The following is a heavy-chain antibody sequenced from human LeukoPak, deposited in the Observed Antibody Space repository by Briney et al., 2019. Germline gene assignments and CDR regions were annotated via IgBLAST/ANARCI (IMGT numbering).Heavy chain of an antibody. D-gene: IGHD4-17*01. CDR2: IDPNSGGT. CDR3: ARAPSREDYGDHYWFDP. Sequence: ASVKVSCKTSGYTFTDYYMHWVRQAPGQGLEWMGRIDPNSGGTNYAQKFQVRVTMTRDTSISTVYMELSGLRSDDTAVYYCARAPSREDYGDHYWFDPWGQGTLVTVSS. CDR1: GYTFTDYY. V-gene: IGHV1-2*02. J-gene: IGHJ5*02.